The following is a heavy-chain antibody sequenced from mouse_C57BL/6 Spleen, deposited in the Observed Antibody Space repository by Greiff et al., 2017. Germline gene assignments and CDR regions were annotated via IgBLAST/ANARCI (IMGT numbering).Heavy chain of an antibody. CDR2: ISSGSSTI. Sequence: EVKLMESGGGLVKPGGSLKLSCAASGFTFSDYGMHWVRQAPEKGLEWVAYISSGSSTIYYADTVKGRFTISSDNAKNTLFLQMTSLRSEDTAMYYCARGGYYRYFDYWGQGTTLTVSS. J-gene: IGHJ2*01. CDR1: GFTFSDYG. D-gene: IGHD2-3*01. V-gene: IGHV5-17*01. CDR3: ARGGYYRYFDY.